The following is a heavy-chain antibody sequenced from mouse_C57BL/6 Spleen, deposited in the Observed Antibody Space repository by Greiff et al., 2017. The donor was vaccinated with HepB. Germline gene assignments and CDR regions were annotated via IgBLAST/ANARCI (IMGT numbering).Heavy chain of an antibody. CDR1: GYAFSSYW. J-gene: IGHJ4*01. CDR2: IYPGDGDT. Sequence: VKLMESGAELVKPGASVKISCKASGYAFSSYWMNWVKQRPGKGLEWIGQIYPGDGDTNYNGKFKGKATLTADKSSSTAYMQLSSLTSEDSAVYFCARMGDYERYAMDYWGQGTSVTVSS. D-gene: IGHD2-4*01. V-gene: IGHV1-80*01. CDR3: ARMGDYERYAMDY.